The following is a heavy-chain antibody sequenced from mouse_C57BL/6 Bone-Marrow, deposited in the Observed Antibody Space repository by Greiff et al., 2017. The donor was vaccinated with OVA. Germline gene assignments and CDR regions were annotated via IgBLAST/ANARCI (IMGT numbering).Heavy chain of an antibody. CDR3: AREVGRY. D-gene: IGHD4-1*01. J-gene: IGHJ2*01. Sequence: EVQGVESGPELVKPGASVKISCKASGYSFTGYYMNWVKQSPEKSLEWIGEINPSTGGTTYNQKFKAKATLTVDKSSSTAYMQLKSLTSEDSAVYYCAREVGRYWGQGTTLTVSS. V-gene: IGHV1-42*01. CDR2: INPSTGGT. CDR1: GYSFTGYY.